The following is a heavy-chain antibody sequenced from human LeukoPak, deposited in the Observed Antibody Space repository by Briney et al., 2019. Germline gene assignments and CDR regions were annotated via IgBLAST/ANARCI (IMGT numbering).Heavy chain of an antibody. V-gene: IGHV4-59*01. CDR2: IYYSGST. CDR3: AGGYSGGYRHFDY. CDR1: GGSINSYY. Sequence: PSETLSLTCTVSGGSINSYYWSWIRQPPGKGLEWIGYIYYSGSTNYNPSLKSRVTISVDTSKNQFSLNLSSVTAADTAVYYCAGGYSGGYRHFDYWGQGTLVTVSS. D-gene: IGHD3-22*01. J-gene: IGHJ4*02.